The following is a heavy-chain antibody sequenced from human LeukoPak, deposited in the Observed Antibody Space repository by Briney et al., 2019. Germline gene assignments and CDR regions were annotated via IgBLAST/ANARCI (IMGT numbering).Heavy chain of an antibody. CDR1: GGSISSYY. CDR2: IYYSGST. CDR3: AKDPGGRRFGEPHDY. V-gene: IGHV4-59*12. Sequence: SETLSLTCTVSGGSISSYYWSWIRQPPGKGLEWIGYIYYSGSTNYNPSLKSRVTISVDTSKNQFSLKLSSVTAADTAVYYCAKDPGGRRFGEPHDYWGQGTLVTVSS. D-gene: IGHD3-10*01. J-gene: IGHJ4*02.